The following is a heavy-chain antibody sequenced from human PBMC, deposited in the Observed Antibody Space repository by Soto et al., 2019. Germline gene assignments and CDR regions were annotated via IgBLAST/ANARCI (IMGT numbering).Heavy chain of an antibody. J-gene: IGHJ3*02. D-gene: IGHD7-27*01. Sequence: EVQLVESGGGLVQPGGSLRLSCAASGFTFSSYDMHWVRQATGKGLEWVSAIGTAGDTYYPGSVKGRFTISRENAKNSLYLKMNSLGAGDTAVYYCARVRTGGSDAFDIWGQGTMVTVSS. CDR2: IGTAGDT. V-gene: IGHV3-13*01. CDR3: ARVRTGGSDAFDI. CDR1: GFTFSSYD.